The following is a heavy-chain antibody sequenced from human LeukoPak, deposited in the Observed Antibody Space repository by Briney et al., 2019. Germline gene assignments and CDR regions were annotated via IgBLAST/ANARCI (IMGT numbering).Heavy chain of an antibody. CDR1: GFTVSSNY. CDR2: IYSSGST. Sequence: GGSLRLSCAASGFTVSSNYMSWVRQAPGKGLEWVSVIYSSGSTYYADSVKGRFTISRDNSKNTLHLQMNNLRHEDTAVYYCAKGLDYSLDYWGQGTLVTVSS. J-gene: IGHJ4*02. D-gene: IGHD4-11*01. V-gene: IGHV3-66*03. CDR3: AKGLDYSLDY.